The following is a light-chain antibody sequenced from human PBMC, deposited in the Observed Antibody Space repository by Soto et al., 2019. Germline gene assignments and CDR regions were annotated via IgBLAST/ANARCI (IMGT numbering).Light chain of an antibody. CDR2: DVT. CDR1: SSDVGGYNY. Sequence: QSVLTQPASVSGSPGQSITISCTGTSSDVGGYNYVSWYQQDPGKAPKLMIYDVTKRPSGVSNRFSGSKSGNTASLTISGLQAEDEADYYCTSYTSSITRYVFGGGTKLTVL. J-gene: IGLJ3*02. CDR3: TSYTSSITRYV. V-gene: IGLV2-14*01.